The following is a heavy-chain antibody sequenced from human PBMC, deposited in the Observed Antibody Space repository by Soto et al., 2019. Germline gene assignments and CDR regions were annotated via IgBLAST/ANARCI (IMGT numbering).Heavy chain of an antibody. CDR1: GASIYTYY. J-gene: IGHJ5*02. D-gene: IGHD4-17*01. V-gene: IGHV4-59*12. Sequence: SETLSLTCNVSGASIYTYYWNWIRQSPGKGLEWIGYISDGGSTNYNPSLESRVTISLDTSKNQFSLTLTSLTAADTAVYYCARVQPYDYGANTGWLDPWGQGTLVTVSS. CDR2: ISDGGST. CDR3: ARVQPYDYGANTGWLDP.